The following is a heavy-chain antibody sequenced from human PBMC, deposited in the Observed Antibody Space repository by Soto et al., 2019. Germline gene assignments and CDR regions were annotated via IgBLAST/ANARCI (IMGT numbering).Heavy chain of an antibody. D-gene: IGHD2-21*01. J-gene: IGHJ4*02. CDR1: GGSIGSGDYY. V-gene: IGHV4-30-4*01. CDR3: ARVQRERPWGCKVVIY. CDR2: IYYSGST. Sequence: SETLSLTCTVSGGSIGSGDYYWGGIRQPPGKGLEWIGYIYYSGSTYYNPSPKSRVTISVDTSKNQFSLKLSSVTAADTAVYYCARVQRERPWGCKVVIYWGQGTLVTVSS.